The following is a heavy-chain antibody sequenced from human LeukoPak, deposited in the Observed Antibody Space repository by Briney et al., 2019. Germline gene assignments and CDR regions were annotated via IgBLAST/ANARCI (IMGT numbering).Heavy chain of an antibody. Sequence: ASVRVSCKASGYIFTGNYIHWVRQAPGQGFEWMGWIDPNSGGTNYAQKFQGRITLTRDTSISTAYTELSRLRSDDTAVYYCARTPGGFGGANVGGYWGQGTLATVSS. CDR2: IDPNSGGT. CDR1: GYIFTGNY. CDR3: ARTPGGFGGANVGGY. J-gene: IGHJ4*02. D-gene: IGHD3-16*01. V-gene: IGHV1-2*02.